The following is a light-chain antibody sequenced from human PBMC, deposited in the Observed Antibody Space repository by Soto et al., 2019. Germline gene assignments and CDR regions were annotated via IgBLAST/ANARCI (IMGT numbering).Light chain of an antibody. J-gene: IGKJ4*01. CDR1: QTVTNY. V-gene: IGKV1-39*01. CDR2: ADS. Sequence: DIQLTQSPSSLSASVGDRVTITCRASQTVTNYLHWYQQKPGKAPKLLIYADSNLQSGVPSRFGASGSETDFTLTISGQQPEDFATYYCQQIYTTRPLTFGGGTKVESK. CDR3: QQIYTTRPLT.